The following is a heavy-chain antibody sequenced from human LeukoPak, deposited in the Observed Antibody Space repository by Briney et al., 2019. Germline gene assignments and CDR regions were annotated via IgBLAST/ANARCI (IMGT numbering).Heavy chain of an antibody. D-gene: IGHD7-27*01. J-gene: IGHJ4*02. CDR2: MNPVSGNT. CDR1: KYTFTSYD. CDR3: ARGPRNWGFDY. Sequence: ASVKVSCXASKYTFTSYDINWVRQATGQGLEWMEWMNPVSGNTGHAQNFQGRFTMTRDTAISTAYMELSSLRSEDTAVYYCARGPRNWGFDYWGQGTLVTVSS. V-gene: IGHV1-8*01.